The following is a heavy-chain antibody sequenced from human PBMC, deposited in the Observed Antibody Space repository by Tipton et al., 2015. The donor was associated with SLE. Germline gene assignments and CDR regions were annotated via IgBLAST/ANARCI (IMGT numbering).Heavy chain of an antibody. D-gene: IGHD1-26*01. CDR3: AKGGGSYKDIDF. J-gene: IGHJ4*02. CDR2: IRVSGSYT. CDR1: GFTFINYG. Sequence: SLRLSCVASGFTFINYGLRWVRQAPGKGLEWVSGIRVSGSYTYYTDSVKGRFTISRDDSKNTLYLQMNGLRAEDTAVYYCAKGGGSYKDIDFWGQGTLVTVSS. V-gene: IGHV3-23*01.